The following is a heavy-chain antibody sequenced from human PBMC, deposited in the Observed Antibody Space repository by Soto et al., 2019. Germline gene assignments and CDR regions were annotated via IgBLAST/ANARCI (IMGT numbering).Heavy chain of an antibody. Sequence: SXKVSFMASGFTXNSYGIGLVRQAPGQGLEWMGWISANNGNTHYAQKVQGRFTMTTDTPTTTAYMELRSLRSDDKAVYYCSRAGDDCSTARCYMIYYWGQGTQVTVS. D-gene: IGHD2-2*02. CDR3: SRAGDDCSTARCYMIYY. CDR2: ISANNGNT. J-gene: IGHJ4*02. CDR1: GFTXNSYG. V-gene: IGHV1-18*01.